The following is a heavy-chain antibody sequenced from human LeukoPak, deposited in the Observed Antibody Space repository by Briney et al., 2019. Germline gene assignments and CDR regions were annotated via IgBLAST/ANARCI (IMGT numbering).Heavy chain of an antibody. D-gene: IGHD2-2*01. CDR3: ATDRGCSSTSCYPSKFDY. CDR2: VDPEDGET. V-gene: IGHV1-69-2*01. Sequence: ATVKISCKVSGYTFTDYYMHWVQQAPGKGLEWMGLVDPEDGETIYAEKFQGRVTITADTSTDTAYMELSSLRSEDTAVYCCATDRGCSSTSCYPSKFDYWGQGTLDTVSS. CDR1: GYTFTDYY. J-gene: IGHJ4*02.